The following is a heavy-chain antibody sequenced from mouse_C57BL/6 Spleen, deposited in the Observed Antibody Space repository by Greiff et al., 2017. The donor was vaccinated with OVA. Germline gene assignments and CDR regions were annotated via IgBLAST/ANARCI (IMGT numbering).Heavy chain of an antibody. CDR1: GYTFTSYW. CDR3: ARRGYYLYYFDY. D-gene: IGHD1-1*01. CDR2: IHPNSGST. J-gene: IGHJ2*01. V-gene: IGHV1-64*01. Sequence: VKLQQPGAELVKPGASVKLSCKASGYTFTSYWMHWVKQRPGQGLEWIGMIHPNSGSTNYNEKFKSKATLTVDKSSSTAYMQLSSLTSEDSAVYYCARRGYYLYYFDYWGQGTTLTVSS.